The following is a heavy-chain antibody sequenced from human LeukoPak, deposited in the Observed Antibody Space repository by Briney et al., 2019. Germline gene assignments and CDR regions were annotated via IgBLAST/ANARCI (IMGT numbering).Heavy chain of an antibody. CDR3: ARVVGFGELLTYYFDY. CDR1: GGTFSSYA. D-gene: IGHD3-10*01. J-gene: IGHJ4*02. Sequence: AASVKVSCKASGGTFSSYAISWVRQAPGRGLEWMGGIIPIFGTANYAQKFQGRVTITADESTSTAYMELSSLRSEDAAVYYCARVVGFGELLTYYFDYWGQGTLVTVSS. V-gene: IGHV1-69*13. CDR2: IIPIFGTA.